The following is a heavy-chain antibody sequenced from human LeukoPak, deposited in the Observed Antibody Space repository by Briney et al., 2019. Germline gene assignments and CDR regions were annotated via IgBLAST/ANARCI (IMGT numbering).Heavy chain of an antibody. CDR3: ARSPPYYDSSALDY. CDR1: GYTFTGYA. Sequence: ASVKVSCKASGYTFTGYAMHWVRQAPGQRLEWMGWINAGNGNTKYSQKFQGRVTITRDTSASTAYMELSSLRSEDTAVYYCARSPPYYDSSALDYWGQGTLVTVSS. D-gene: IGHD3-22*01. CDR2: INAGNGNT. J-gene: IGHJ4*02. V-gene: IGHV1-3*01.